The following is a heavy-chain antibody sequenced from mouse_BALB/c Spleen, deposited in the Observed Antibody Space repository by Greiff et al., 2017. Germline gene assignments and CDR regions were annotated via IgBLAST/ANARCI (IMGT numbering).Heavy chain of an antibody. CDR2: INPSNGGT. CDR1: GYTFTSYY. D-gene: IGHD3-1*01. CDR3: TRRGSSGYVEAWFAY. Sequence: VQLQQPGAELVKPGASVKLSCKASGYTFTSYYMYWVKQRPGQGLEWIGGINPSNGGTNFNEKFKSKATLTVDKSSSTAYMQLSSLTSEDSAVYYCTRRGSSGYVEAWFAYWGQGTLVTVSA. J-gene: IGHJ3*01. V-gene: IGHV1S81*02.